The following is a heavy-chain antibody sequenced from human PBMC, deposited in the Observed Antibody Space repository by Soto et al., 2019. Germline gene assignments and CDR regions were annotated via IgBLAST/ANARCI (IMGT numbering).Heavy chain of an antibody. CDR3: ARFASGIAAAGTDFDY. CDR1: GYTFTSYG. V-gene: IGHV1-18*01. CDR2: ISAYNGNT. D-gene: IGHD6-13*01. J-gene: IGHJ4*02. Sequence: ASVKVSCKASGYTFTSYGISWVRQAPGQGLEWMGWISAYNGNTNYAQKLQGRVTMTTDTSTSTAYMELRSLRSDDTAVYYCARFASGIAAAGTDFDYWGQGNMVTVSS.